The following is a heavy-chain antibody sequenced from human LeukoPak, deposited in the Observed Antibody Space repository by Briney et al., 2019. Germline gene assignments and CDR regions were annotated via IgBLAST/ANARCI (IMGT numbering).Heavy chain of an antibody. CDR3: TRDRGYSYGYGDY. V-gene: IGHV3-49*04. Sequence: PGGSLRLSCTASGFTLGDYAMSWVRQAPGTGQERVGFIRSKLHGGTTEYAASVKDRFTISRDDSKNIAYLQMNSLKNEDTAVYYCTRDRGYSYGYGDYWGQGTLVTVSS. J-gene: IGHJ4*02. CDR1: GFTLGDYA. D-gene: IGHD5-18*01. CDR2: IRSKLHGGTT.